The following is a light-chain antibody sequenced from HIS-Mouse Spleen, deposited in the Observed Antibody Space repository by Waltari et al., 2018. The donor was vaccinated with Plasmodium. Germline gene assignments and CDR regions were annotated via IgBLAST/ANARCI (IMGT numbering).Light chain of an antibody. V-gene: IGKV3-15*01. CDR2: GAS. CDR1: QSVSSN. CDR3: QQYNNWSFT. Sequence: EIGMTQSPATLSVSPAERATLSCRASQSVSSNLAWYQQKPGQAPRLLIYGASTRATGIPARFSGSGSGTEFTLTISSLQSEDFAVYYCQQYNNWSFTFGPGTKVDIK. J-gene: IGKJ3*01.